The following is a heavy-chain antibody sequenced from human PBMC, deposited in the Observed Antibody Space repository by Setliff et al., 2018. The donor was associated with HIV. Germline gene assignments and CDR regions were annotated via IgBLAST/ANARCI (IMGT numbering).Heavy chain of an antibody. V-gene: IGHV4-34*01. D-gene: IGHD2-2*01. J-gene: IGHJ6*03. CDR2: INYSGGT. CDR3: ARGSDCDTTTCGDYYYMDV. CDR1: GGSFSGYS. Sequence: SETLSLTCAVYGGSFSGYSWNWIRQPPGKGLEWIGEINYSGGTNYNPSLKSRVTISVDTSKNQLSLRLTSVTAADTAVYYCARGSDCDTTTCGDYYYMDVWGIGTTDTVSS.